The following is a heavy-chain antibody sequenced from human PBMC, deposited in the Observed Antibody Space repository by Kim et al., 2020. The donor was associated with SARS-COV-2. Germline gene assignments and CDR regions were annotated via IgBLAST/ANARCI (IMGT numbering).Heavy chain of an antibody. J-gene: IGHJ5*02. V-gene: IGHV4-4*02. CDR2: IYHSGST. D-gene: IGHD3-22*01. Sequence: SETLSLTCAVSGGSISSSNWRSWVRQPPGKGLEWIGEIYHSGSTNYNPSLKSRVTISVDKSKNQFSLKLSSVTAADTAVYYCARDFSKRSGYYYSVDWFDPWGQGTLVTVSS. CDR3: ARDFSKRSGYYYSVDWFDP. CDR1: GGSISSSNW.